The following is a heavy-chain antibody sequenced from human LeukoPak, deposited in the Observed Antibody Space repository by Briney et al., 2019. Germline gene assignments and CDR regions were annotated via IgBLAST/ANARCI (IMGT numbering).Heavy chain of an antibody. J-gene: IGHJ4*02. V-gene: IGHV3-48*01. D-gene: IGHD3-3*01. CDR2: ISSSSSTI. CDR1: GFTFSSYS. Sequence: GGSLRLSCAASGFTFSSYSMNWVRQAPGKGLEWVSYISSSSSTIYYADSVKGRFTISRDNAKNSLYLQMNSLRAEDTAVYYCARDFWSGYPLIDYWGQGSLVTVSS. CDR3: ARDFWSGYPLIDY.